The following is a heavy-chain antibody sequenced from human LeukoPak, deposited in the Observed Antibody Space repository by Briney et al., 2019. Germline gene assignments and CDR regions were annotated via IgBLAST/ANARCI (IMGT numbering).Heavy chain of an antibody. D-gene: IGHD3-10*01. CDR2: ISSSASSR. Sequence: GGSLRLSCAASGFTFSSFAMSWVRQAPGKGLEWVSAISSSASSRPYADSVKGRFTISRDNSKNTLYLQMNSLRAEDTAVYYCAREMVRGIMDVWGKGTTVTISS. J-gene: IGHJ6*03. V-gene: IGHV3-23*01. CDR1: GFTFSSFA. CDR3: AREMVRGIMDV.